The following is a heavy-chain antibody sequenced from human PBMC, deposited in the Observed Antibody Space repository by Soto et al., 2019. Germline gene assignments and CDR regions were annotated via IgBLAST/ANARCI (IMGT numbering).Heavy chain of an antibody. D-gene: IGHD6-19*01. V-gene: IGHV4-34*01. CDR3: ARGRPGRSSGWYNY. CDR2: INPSGST. CDR1: GGSFSGYY. J-gene: IGHJ4*02. Sequence: QVQLQQWGAGLLKPSETLSLTCAVYGGSFSGYYWSWIRQPPGKGLEWIGEINPSGSTNYNPSLKRRVTISVATSKNQFSLNLSSVTAADTAVYYCARGRPGRSSGWYNYWGQGTLVTVSS.